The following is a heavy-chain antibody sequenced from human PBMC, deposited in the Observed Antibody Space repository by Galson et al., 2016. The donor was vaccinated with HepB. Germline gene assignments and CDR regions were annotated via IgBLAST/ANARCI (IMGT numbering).Heavy chain of an antibody. D-gene: IGHD3-10*01. V-gene: IGHV3-23*01. CDR1: GFTFGTYA. CDR3: AAKRSDSGQLSPLDY. Sequence: SLRLSCAASGFTFGTYAIRWVRQAPGKGLAWVSVISGSGGNTYYEDSVKGRLTISRDNSNNKLFLQMHRLRAEDTAVYCCAAKRSDSGQLSPLDYWGQGTLVTVSS. CDR2: ISGSGGNT. J-gene: IGHJ4*02.